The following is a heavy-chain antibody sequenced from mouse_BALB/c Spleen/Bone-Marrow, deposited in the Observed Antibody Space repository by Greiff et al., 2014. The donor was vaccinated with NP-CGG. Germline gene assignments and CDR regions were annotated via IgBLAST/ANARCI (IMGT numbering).Heavy chain of an antibody. CDR2: INPTSAYT. Sequence: QVQLQQPGAELARPGASVKMSCKASGYTFTYYTVHWVIQRPGQGLEWIGYINPTSAYTNYNQKFKDKATLTADKSSSTAYMQLSRLTSEDSAVYCGVRDWTIPFAYWGQGTLVTVSA. V-gene: IGHV1-4*01. D-gene: IGHD1-1*02. J-gene: IGHJ3*01. CDR3: VRDWTIPFAY. CDR1: GYTFTYYT.